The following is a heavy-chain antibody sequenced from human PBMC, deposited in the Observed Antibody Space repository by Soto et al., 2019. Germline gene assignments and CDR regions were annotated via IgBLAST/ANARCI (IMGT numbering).Heavy chain of an antibody. V-gene: IGHV3-30-3*01. Sequence: PGGSRRLSCAASGFTFSSYAMHWVRQAPGKGLEWVAVISYDGSNKYYADSVKGRFTISRDNSKNTLYLQMNSLRAEDTAVYYCARGMEGYCISTSCYEEGWFDPWGQGTLVTVSS. CDR3: ARGMEGYCISTSCYEEGWFDP. D-gene: IGHD2-2*01. CDR2: ISYDGSNK. J-gene: IGHJ5*02. CDR1: GFTFSSYA.